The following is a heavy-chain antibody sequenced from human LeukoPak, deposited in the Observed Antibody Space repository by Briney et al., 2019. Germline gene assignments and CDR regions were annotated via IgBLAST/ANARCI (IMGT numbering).Heavy chain of an antibody. J-gene: IGHJ6*02. Sequence: ASVKVSCKTSGYIFAHNGISWVRQAPGQGPEWMGWISAYNGDTNYAQNFQGRVTMTRDTSTSTVYMELRSLRSDDTAVYYCARDGTYYGMDVWGQGTTVTVSS. D-gene: IGHD1-1*01. V-gene: IGHV1-18*01. CDR3: ARDGTYYGMDV. CDR2: ISAYNGDT. CDR1: GYIFAHNG.